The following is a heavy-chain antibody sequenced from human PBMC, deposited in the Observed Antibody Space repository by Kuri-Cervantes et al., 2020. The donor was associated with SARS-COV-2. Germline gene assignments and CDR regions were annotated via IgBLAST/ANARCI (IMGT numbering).Heavy chain of an antibody. J-gene: IGHJ1*01. CDR2: IGGSGVRT. Sequence: GGSLRLSCAASGFTFSSYAMNWVRQAPGKGLEWVSVIGGSGVRTNYADSVKGRFTISRDNSKNTLYLQMNSLRAEDRAVYYCAKVGGHREYFQNWGQGTLVTVSS. D-gene: IGHD3-16*01. CDR1: GFTFSSYA. V-gene: IGHV3-23*01. CDR3: AKVGGHREYFQN.